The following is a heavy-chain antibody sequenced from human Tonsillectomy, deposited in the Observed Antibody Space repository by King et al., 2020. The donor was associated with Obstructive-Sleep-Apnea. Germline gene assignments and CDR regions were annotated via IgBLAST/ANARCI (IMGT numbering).Heavy chain of an antibody. D-gene: IGHD1-26*01. CDR2: IYYSGST. CDR3: ARGYSGSFGPYFDY. J-gene: IGHJ4*02. CDR1: GGSVSSGGYY. Sequence: QLQESGTGLVKPSETLSLTCTGSGGSVSSGGYYWTWIRQPPGKGLEWIGHIYYSGSTNYNPSLKSRVTISADTSKNQFSLKLSSVTAADTAVYYCARGYSGSFGPYFDYWGQGTLVTVSS. V-gene: IGHV4-61*08.